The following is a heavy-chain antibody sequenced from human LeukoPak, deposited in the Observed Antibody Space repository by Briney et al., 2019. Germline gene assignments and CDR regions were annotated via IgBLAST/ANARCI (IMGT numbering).Heavy chain of an antibody. V-gene: IGHV3-23*01. Sequence: PGGSLRLSCAASGFTFSTYGMSWVRQAPGKGLEWVSALSGSGGSTYYADSVKGRFTISGDNSRNTLYLQMNSLRSEDTAVYYCARGTELRGGNSRDWFDPWGQGTLVTVSS. CDR3: ARGTELRGGNSRDWFDP. CDR2: LSGSGGST. J-gene: IGHJ5*02. CDR1: GFTFSTYG. D-gene: IGHD2-21*02.